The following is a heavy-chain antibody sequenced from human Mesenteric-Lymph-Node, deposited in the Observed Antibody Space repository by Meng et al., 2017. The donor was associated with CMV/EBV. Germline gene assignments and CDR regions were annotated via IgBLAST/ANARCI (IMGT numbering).Heavy chain of an antibody. CDR2: IIPIFGTA. Sequence: SVKVSCKASGGTFSSYAISWVRQAPGQGLEWMGGIIPIFGTANYAQKFQGRVTLTTDESTSTAYMELSSLRSEDTAVYYCASGGSRCSSLYYYGMDVWGQGTTVTVSS. CDR3: ASGGSRCSSLYYYGMDV. J-gene: IGHJ6*02. V-gene: IGHV1-69*05. CDR1: GGTFSSYA. D-gene: IGHD2-15*01.